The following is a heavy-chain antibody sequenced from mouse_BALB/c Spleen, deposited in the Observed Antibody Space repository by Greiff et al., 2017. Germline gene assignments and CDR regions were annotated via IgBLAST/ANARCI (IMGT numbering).Heavy chain of an antibody. V-gene: IGHV14-3*02. CDR3: ASTAPYYAMDY. CDR1: GFNIKDTY. Sequence: EVKLMESGAELVKPGASVKLSCTASGFNIKDTYMHWVKQRPEQGLEWIGRIDPANGNTKYDPKFQGKATITADTSSNTAYLQLSSLTSEDTAVYYCASTAPYYAMDYWGQGTSVTVSS. CDR2: IDPANGNT. D-gene: IGHD2-1*01. J-gene: IGHJ4*01.